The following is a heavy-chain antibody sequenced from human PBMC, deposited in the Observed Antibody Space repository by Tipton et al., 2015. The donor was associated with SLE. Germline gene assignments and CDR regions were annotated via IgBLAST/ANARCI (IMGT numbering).Heavy chain of an antibody. CDR3: ARGVAGYFNYCYMDV. J-gene: IGHJ6*03. CDR2: ISHSRSY. Sequence: TLSLTCAVYGGSFSGYYWSWIRQPPGKGLEWLAEISHSRSYNYNPSLKSRGALSLDTPKNQFSLTLSSVTAADTAVYYCARGVAGYFNYCYMDVWGNGTTVTISS. CDR1: GGSFSGYY. V-gene: IGHV4-34*01.